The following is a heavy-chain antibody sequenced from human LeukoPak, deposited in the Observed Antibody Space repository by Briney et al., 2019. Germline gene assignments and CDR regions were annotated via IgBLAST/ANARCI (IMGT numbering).Heavy chain of an antibody. J-gene: IGHJ6*03. CDR2: VNWNGGST. CDR3: ARTGLDSSGYYEAHYYMDV. V-gene: IGHV3-20*04. CDR1: GFTFTTYG. D-gene: IGHD3-22*01. Sequence: GGSLRLSCAAFGFTFTTYGMNWVRPAPGKGLEWVAGVNWNGGSTGYADSVEDRFTLSRDNAKNSLYLQMNSLRAEDTALYYCARTGLDSSGYYEAHYYMDVWGKGTTVTVSS.